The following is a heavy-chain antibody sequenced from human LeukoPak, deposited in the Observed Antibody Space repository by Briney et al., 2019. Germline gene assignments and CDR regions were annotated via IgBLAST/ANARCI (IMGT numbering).Heavy chain of an antibody. Sequence: SETLSLTCTVPGGSISSSSYYWGWIRQPPGKGLEWIGSIYYSGSTYYNPSLKSRVTISVDTSKNQFSLKLSSVTAADTAVYYCARVYSNYRAWFDPWGQGTLVTVSS. V-gene: IGHV4-39*07. CDR2: IYYSGST. J-gene: IGHJ5*02. CDR3: ARVYSNYRAWFDP. D-gene: IGHD4-11*01. CDR1: GGSISSSSYY.